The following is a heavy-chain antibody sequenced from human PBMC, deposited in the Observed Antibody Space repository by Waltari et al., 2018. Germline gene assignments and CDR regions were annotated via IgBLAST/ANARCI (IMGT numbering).Heavy chain of an antibody. CDR3: AKDAFGNTYLDF. CDR2: VWFDGSDK. V-gene: IGHV3-30*02. J-gene: IGHJ4*02. CDR1: GFTFSNFG. Sequence: QVNLVESGGGVVQPGGSLRLSCATSGFTFSNFGMHWVRQAPGKGLGWVALVWFDGSDKFYADSGRGRFTISRDNSARTVYLDMDSLRLDDTAMYYCAKDAFGNTYLDFWGQGTLVTVSS. D-gene: IGHD2-2*02.